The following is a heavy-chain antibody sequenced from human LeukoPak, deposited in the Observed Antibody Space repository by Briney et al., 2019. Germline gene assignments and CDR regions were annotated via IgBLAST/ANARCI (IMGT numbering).Heavy chain of an antibody. CDR2: ISYDGSKK. D-gene: IGHD3-10*01. CDR1: GFTFSTYA. V-gene: IGHV3-30*18. CDR3: AKAPMVRGVIIADY. Sequence: GGSLRLSCAASGFTFSTYAMHWVRQAPGKGLEWVAVISYDGSKKYYADSVKGRFTVSRDNSKKTLYLQMNSLRADDTAVYHCAKAPMVRGVIIADYWGQGTLVSVYS. J-gene: IGHJ4*02.